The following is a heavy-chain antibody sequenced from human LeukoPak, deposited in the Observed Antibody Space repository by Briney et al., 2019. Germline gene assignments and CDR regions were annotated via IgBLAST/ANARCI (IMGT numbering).Heavy chain of an antibody. CDR2: ISWNSGLI. D-gene: IGHD3-22*01. V-gene: IGHV3-9*03. CDR1: EFMFDV. J-gene: IGHJ4*02. Sequence: PGGSLRLSCVGSEFMFDVLHWVRQAPGKGLEWVSGISWNSGLIGYADSVKGRFTISRDNDRNTVYLQMNGLRLEDMAFYYCTKSPSFTLGGGYLDSWGQGILVTVSS. CDR3: TKSPSFTLGGGYLDS.